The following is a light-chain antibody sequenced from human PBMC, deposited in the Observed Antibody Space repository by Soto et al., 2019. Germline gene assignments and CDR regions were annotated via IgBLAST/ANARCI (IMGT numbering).Light chain of an antibody. CDR2: EDN. V-gene: IGLV6-57*03. CDR1: SVSIASNS. J-gene: IGLJ2*01. CDR3: QSYDSSKGV. Sequence: NFMLTQPHSVSESPGKTVTISCTRSSVSIASNSVQWYQQRPGSAPTTVIYEDNQRPSGVPDRFSGSIDSSSNSASLTSSGIMAEDEADYFCQSYDSSKGVFGGGTKVTVL.